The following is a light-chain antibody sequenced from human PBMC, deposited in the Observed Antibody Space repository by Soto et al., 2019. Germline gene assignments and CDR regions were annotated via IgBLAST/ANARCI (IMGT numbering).Light chain of an antibody. CDR2: DTN. V-gene: IGLV7-46*01. Sequence: QAVVTQEPSLTVSPGGTVTLTCGSSTGAVTSGHYPYWFQQKPGQAPRALIFDTNKKHSWTPARFSGSLLGGKAALTLSGAQPEDEGDYYCLLSYISSSNNIVVFGGGTKLTVL. CDR1: TGAVTSGHY. CDR3: LLSYISSSNNIVV. J-gene: IGLJ2*01.